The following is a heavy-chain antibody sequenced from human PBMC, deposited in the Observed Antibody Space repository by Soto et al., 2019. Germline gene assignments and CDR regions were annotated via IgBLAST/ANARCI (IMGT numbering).Heavy chain of an antibody. CDR3: ARTDRDFYGLDV. CDR2: ISAAGDP. CDR1: GFTFRNYD. Sequence: EVQLVESGGGLVQPGGSLRLSCEASGFTFRNYDMHWVRQGTGKGLEWVSGISAAGDPDYADSVEGRFTISRENAQKSFFLQMNSLRVGDTAVYYCARTDRDFYGLDVWGQGTKVIVTS. J-gene: IGHJ6*02. V-gene: IGHV3-13*05.